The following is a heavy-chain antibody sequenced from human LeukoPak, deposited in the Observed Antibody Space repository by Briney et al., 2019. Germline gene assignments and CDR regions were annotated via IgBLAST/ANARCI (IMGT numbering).Heavy chain of an antibody. CDR1: GYTFTSYG. J-gene: IGHJ4*02. V-gene: IGHV1-18*01. Sequence: ASVKVSCKASGYTFTSYGITWVRQAPGQGLEWMGWISAYNGNTNYAQKLQGRVTMTTDTSTSTAYTELRSLRSDDTAVYYCARTPSVTVAGTDSDYWGQGTLVTVSS. D-gene: IGHD6-19*01. CDR3: ARTPSVTVAGTDSDY. CDR2: ISAYNGNT.